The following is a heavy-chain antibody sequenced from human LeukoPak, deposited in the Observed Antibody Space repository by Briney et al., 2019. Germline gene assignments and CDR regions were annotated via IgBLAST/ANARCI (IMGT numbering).Heavy chain of an antibody. CDR2: IGGSDDRI. V-gene: IGHV3-23*01. D-gene: IGHD3-16*01. J-gene: IGHJ5*01. CDR3: ARRGTTGPHNWFDS. Sequence: PGGCLRLSCVASGFSFSNYGMTWVRQAPGRGLEWVSGIGGSDDRIEYAASVRGRFAISRDNSKNTLYLQMNSLRAEDSAVYICARRGTTGPHNWFDSWGQGNLVTVSS. CDR1: GFSFSNYG.